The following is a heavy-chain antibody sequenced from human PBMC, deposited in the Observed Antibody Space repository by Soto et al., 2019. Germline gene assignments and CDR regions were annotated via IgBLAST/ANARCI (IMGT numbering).Heavy chain of an antibody. J-gene: IGHJ4*02. D-gene: IGHD3-3*01. CDR1: GGSIGHYY. CDR2: IYSSGST. CDR3: ARAYYDFWSGYRYYFDS. Sequence: PSETLSLTCTVSGGSIGHYYWSWIRQPPGKGLEWIGYIYSSGSTNYNPSLKSRVTISVDTSKNQFSLKLSSVTAADTAVYYCARAYYDFWSGYRYYFDSWGQGTLVTVSS. V-gene: IGHV4-59*01.